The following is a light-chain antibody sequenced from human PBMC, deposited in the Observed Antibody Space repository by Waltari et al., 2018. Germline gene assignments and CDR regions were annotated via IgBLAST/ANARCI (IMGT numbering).Light chain of an antibody. J-gene: IGLJ1*01. V-gene: IGLV2-8*01. Sequence: QSALTQPPSASGSPGQSITISCTGTSSDFGCYTHVPWYQQYPGTVPNLLIPEVFTRPYGVPSRFSCYKSGNTAYRTVSGLQAEDEADYYCSSSATDGDYFVFGTGTKVTVL. CDR1: SSDFGCYTH. CDR2: EVF. CDR3: SSSATDGDYFV.